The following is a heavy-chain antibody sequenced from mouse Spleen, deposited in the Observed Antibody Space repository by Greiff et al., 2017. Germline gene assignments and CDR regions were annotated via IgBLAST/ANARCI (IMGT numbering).Heavy chain of an antibody. CDR3: TRCRGYLYWYFDV. Sequence: VQLQQSGTVLARPGASVKMSCKTSGYTFTSYWMHWVKQRPGQGLEWIGAIYPGNSDTSYNQKFKGKAKLTAVTSASTAYMELSSLTNEDSAVYYCTRCRGYLYWYFDVWGAGTTVTVSS. D-gene: IGHD1-2*01. CDR1: GYTFTSYW. CDR2: IYPGNSDT. J-gene: IGHJ1*01. V-gene: IGHV1-5*01.